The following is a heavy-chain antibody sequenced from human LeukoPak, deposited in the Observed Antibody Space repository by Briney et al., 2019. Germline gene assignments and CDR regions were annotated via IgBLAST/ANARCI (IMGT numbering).Heavy chain of an antibody. V-gene: IGHV4-59*12. D-gene: IGHD1-26*01. CDR3: ARSTRYSGSYLWFDP. CDR2: IYYSGST. CDR1: GGSISGYY. J-gene: IGHJ5*02. Sequence: SETLSLTCTVSGGSISGYYWSWIRQPPGKGLEWIGYIYYSGSTNYNPSLKSRVTISVDTSKNQFSLKLSSVTAADTAVYYCARSTRYSGSYLWFDPWGQGTLVTVSS.